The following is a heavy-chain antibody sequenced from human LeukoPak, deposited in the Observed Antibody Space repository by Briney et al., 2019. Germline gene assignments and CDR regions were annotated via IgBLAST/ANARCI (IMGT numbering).Heavy chain of an antibody. CDR3: ARRASGWTFDY. D-gene: IGHD6-19*01. CDR2: IYYSGST. CDR1: GGSISSYY. Sequence: PSETLSLTCTVSGGSISSYYWSWIRQPPGKGLEWIGSIYYSGSTYYNPSLKSRVTISVDTSKNQFSLKLSSVTAADTAVYYCARRASGWTFDYWGQGTLVTVSS. V-gene: IGHV4-39*01. J-gene: IGHJ4*02.